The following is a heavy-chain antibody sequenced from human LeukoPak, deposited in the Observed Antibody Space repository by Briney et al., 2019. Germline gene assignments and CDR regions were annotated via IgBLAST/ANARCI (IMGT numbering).Heavy chain of an antibody. Sequence: SETLSLTCAVYGGSFSGYYWSWIRQPPGKGLERIGEINHSGSSNYNPSLKSRVTISLDTSKNQFSLKLSSVTAADTAVYYCARGAGYYGSGSYYEYWGQGTLVTVSS. CDR1: GGSFSGYY. CDR3: ARGAGYYGSGSYYEY. V-gene: IGHV4-34*01. CDR2: INHSGSS. D-gene: IGHD3-10*01. J-gene: IGHJ4*02.